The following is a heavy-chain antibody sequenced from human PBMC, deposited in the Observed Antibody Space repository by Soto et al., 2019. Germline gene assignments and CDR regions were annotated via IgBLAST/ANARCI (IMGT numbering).Heavy chain of an antibody. D-gene: IGHD3-10*01. J-gene: IGHJ6*02. CDR2: IIPIFGTA. CDR3: ASATPMVRAYYGMDV. Sequence: QVQLVQSGAEVKKPGSSVKVSCKASGGTFSRYAISWVRQAPGQGLEWMGGIIPIFGTANYEQKFQGRVTITADESTSTAYMELSSLRSEDTAVYYCASATPMVRAYYGMDVWGQGTTVTVSS. V-gene: IGHV1-69*01. CDR1: GGTFSRYA.